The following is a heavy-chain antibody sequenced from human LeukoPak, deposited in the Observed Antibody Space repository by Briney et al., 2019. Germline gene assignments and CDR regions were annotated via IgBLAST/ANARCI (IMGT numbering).Heavy chain of an antibody. CDR3: ARVNQYDSSGYYQRYFDY. D-gene: IGHD3-22*01. Sequence: SQTLSLTCTVSGGSISSGGYYWSWIRQHPGQGLEWIGYIYYSGSTYYNPSLKSRVTISVDTSKNQFSLKLSSVTAADTAVYYCARVNQYDSSGYYQRYFDYWGQGTLVTVSS. V-gene: IGHV4-31*03. J-gene: IGHJ4*02. CDR1: GGSISSGGYY. CDR2: IYYSGST.